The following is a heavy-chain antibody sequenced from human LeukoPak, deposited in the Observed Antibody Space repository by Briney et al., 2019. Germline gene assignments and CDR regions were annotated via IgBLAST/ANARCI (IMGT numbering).Heavy chain of an antibody. CDR2: ISTFIGNT. CDR3: ARDQSVRLLQTSSTYFKHVFAI. D-gene: IGHD6-13*01. J-gene: IGHJ3*02. V-gene: IGHV1-18*01. CDR1: GYTFTSYG. Sequence: RASVKVSCKASGYTFTSYGISWVRQAPGQGIEWMGWISTFIGNTHNAQKLQCRVTKTTDTSTSVAYIELRSMRFDDTAVYYCARDQSVRLLQTSSTYFKHVFAIWGQGSMVTVSS.